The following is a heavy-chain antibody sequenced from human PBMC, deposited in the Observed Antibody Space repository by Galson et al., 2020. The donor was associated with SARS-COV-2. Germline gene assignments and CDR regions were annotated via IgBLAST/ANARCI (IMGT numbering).Heavy chain of an antibody. D-gene: IGHD3-22*01. CDR2: VYHTGNT. V-gene: IGHV4-38-2*02. J-gene: IGHJ4*02. CDR3: ARRRPVFEGSSYTLSHFDF. CDR1: GFSISGVYF. Sequence: SQTLSLTCTFSGFSISGVYFWGWIRQPPGKGLQWIGDVYHTGNTYYNPSLKRRLPISVDTSKNQFSLKLHSVTAADTAVYYCARRRPVFEGSSYTLSHFDFWGQGTLITVSS.